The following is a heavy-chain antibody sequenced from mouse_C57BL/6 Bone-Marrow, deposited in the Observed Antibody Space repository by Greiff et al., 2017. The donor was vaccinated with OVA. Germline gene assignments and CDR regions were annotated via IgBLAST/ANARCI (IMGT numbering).Heavy chain of an antibody. Sequence: EVQLQQSGAELVRPGASVKLSCKASGYNITDDYMNWVKQRPEQGLEWIGWIDPENGDTKYASKFQGKATITADTSSNTAYLQRSSLTSEDTAVYYCTNDGYYVDYWGRGTTLTVTS. J-gene: IGHJ2*01. V-gene: IGHV14-4*01. CDR2: IDPENGDT. D-gene: IGHD2-3*01. CDR3: TNDGYYVDY. CDR1: GYNITDDY.